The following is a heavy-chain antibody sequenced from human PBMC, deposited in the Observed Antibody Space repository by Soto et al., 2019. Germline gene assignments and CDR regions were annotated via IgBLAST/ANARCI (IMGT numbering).Heavy chain of an antibody. Sequence: QVQLVQSGAEVKKPGSSVKVSCKASGGTFSSYAISWVRQAPGQGLEWMGGIIPIFGTANYAQKFQGRVTITADESTSTAYMELSSLRSEDTAVYYCARDRVGSPPDMSLDAGWFDPWGQGTLVTVSS. D-gene: IGHD1-26*01. CDR2: IIPIFGTA. CDR1: GGTFSSYA. V-gene: IGHV1-69*01. CDR3: ARDRVGSPPDMSLDAGWFDP. J-gene: IGHJ5*02.